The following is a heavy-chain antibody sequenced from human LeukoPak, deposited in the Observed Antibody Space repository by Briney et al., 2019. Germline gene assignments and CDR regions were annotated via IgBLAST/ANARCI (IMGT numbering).Heavy chain of an antibody. CDR3: ARDGYCGGDCYDAFDI. V-gene: IGHV1-69*01. Sequence: ASVKVSCKASGGTISSYAISWVRQAPGQGLEWMGGIIPIFGTANYAQKFQGRVTITADESTSTAYMELSSLRSEDTAVYYCARDGYCGGDCYDAFDIWGQGTMVTVSS. CDR1: GGTISSYA. D-gene: IGHD2-21*02. CDR2: IIPIFGTA. J-gene: IGHJ3*02.